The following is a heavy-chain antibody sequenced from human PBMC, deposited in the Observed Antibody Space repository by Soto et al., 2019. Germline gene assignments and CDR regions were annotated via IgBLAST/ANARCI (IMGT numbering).Heavy chain of an antibody. Sequence: QVQLQESGPGLVKPSQTLSLTCTVSGGSISSGDYYWSWIRQPPGKGLEWLGYIYYSGSTFYNPSLQCRVNLSVDTSRNQFSLRLSSVTAAATAVYYCAIDADIKGGYYYGMDVWGQGTTVTVSS. CDR2: IYYSGST. CDR3: AIDADIKGGYYYGMDV. V-gene: IGHV4-30-4*01. J-gene: IGHJ6*02. CDR1: GGSISSGDYY. D-gene: IGHD2-15*01.